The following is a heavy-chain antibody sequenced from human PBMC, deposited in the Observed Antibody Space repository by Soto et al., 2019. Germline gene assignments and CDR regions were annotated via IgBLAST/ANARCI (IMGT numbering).Heavy chain of an antibody. CDR2: INAGNGNT. CDR1: GYTFTSYA. J-gene: IGHJ6*03. CDR3: ASNRITMVRGVSYYYYYMDV. V-gene: IGHV1-3*01. Sequence: GASVKVSCKASGYTFTSYAMHWVRQAPGQRLEWMGWINAGNGNTKYSQKFQGRVTITRDTSASTAYMELSSLRSEDTAVYYCASNRITMVRGVSYYYYYMDVWGKGTRVTVSS. D-gene: IGHD3-10*01.